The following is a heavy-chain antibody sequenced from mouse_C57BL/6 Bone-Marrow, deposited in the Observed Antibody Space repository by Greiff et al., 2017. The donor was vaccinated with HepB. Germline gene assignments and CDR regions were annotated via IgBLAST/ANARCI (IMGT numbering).Heavy chain of an antibody. D-gene: IGHD1-1*01. CDR3: ARSFFITTVVAHWYFDV. CDR2: IFPGSGST. J-gene: IGHJ1*03. V-gene: IGHV1-75*01. Sequence: VQLQESGPELVKPGASVKISCKASGYTFTDYYINWVKQRPGQGLEWIGWIFPGSGSTYYNEKFKGKATLTVDKSSSTAYMLLSSLTSEDSAVYFCARSFFITTVVAHWYFDVWGTGTTVTVSS. CDR1: GYTFTDYY.